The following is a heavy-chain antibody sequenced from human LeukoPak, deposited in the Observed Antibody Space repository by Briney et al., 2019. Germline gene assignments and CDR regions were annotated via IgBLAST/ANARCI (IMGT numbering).Heavy chain of an antibody. D-gene: IGHD1-26*01. J-gene: IGHJ4*02. V-gene: IGHV3-20*04. CDR1: SGSFRTYY. Sequence: ETLSLTCTVSSGSFRTYYWSWIRQPPGKGLEWVSGINWNGGSTGYADSVKGQFTISRDNAKNSLYLQMNSLRAEDTALYYCARNVIGSYLTGFDYWGQGTLVTVSS. CDR3: ARNVIGSYLTGFDY. CDR2: INWNGGST.